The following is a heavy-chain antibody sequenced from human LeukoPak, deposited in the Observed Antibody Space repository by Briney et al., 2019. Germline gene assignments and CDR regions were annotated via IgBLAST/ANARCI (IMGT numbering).Heavy chain of an antibody. D-gene: IGHD3-16*02. V-gene: IGHV1-46*01. J-gene: IGHJ4*02. CDR1: GYTFTGYY. CDR3: ARGSLGMATILYYFDY. CDR2: INPSGGST. Sequence: ASVKVSCKASGYTFTGYYMHWVRQAPGQGLEWMGIINPSGGSTSYAQKFQGRVTMTRDTSTSTVYMELSSLRSEDTAVYYCARGSLGMATILYYFDYWGQGTLVTVSS.